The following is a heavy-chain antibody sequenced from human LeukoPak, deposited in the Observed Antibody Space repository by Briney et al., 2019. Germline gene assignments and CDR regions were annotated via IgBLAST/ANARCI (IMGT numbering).Heavy chain of an antibody. CDR3: ARAIAAAGSSYYYGMDV. J-gene: IGHJ6*02. Sequence: PGGSLRLSCAASGFTFSSYSTNWGRQAPGKGLEWVSSISSSSSYIYYADSVKGRFTISRDNAKNSLYLQMNSLRAEDTAVYYCARAIAAAGSSYYYGMDVWGQGTTVTVSS. CDR1: GFTFSSYS. CDR2: ISSSSSYI. V-gene: IGHV3-21*01. D-gene: IGHD6-13*01.